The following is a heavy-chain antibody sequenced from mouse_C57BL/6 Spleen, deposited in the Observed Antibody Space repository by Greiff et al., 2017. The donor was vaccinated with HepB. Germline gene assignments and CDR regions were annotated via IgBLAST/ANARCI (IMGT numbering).Heavy chain of an antibody. V-gene: IGHV1-22*01. J-gene: IGHJ2*01. D-gene: IGHD3-2*02. Sequence: EVQLQESGPELVKPGASVKMSCKASGYTFTDYNMHWVKQSHGKSLEWIGYINPNNGGTSYNQKFKGKATLTVNKSSSTADMELRSLTSEDSAVYYFARREELSHFDYWGQGTTLTVSS. CDR3: ARREELSHFDY. CDR1: GYTFTDYN. CDR2: INPNNGGT.